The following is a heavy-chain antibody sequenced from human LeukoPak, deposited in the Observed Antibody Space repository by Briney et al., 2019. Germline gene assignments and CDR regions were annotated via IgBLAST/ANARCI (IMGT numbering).Heavy chain of an antibody. J-gene: IGHJ4*02. CDR3: ARDWGGDGVFDY. CDR1: GFPFSGYS. CDR2: ISSSSSYI. V-gene: IGHV3-21*01. Sequence: MPGGSLRLSCAASGFPFSGYSMNWVRQAPGEGLEWVSSISSSSSYIYYADSVKGRFTISRDNAKNSLYLQVNSLRAEDTAVYYCARDWGGDGVFDYWGQGTLVTVSS. D-gene: IGHD3-16*01.